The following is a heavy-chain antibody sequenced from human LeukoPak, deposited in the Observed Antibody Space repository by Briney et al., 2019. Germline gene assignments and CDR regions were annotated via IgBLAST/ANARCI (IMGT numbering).Heavy chain of an antibody. CDR1: GGTFSSYA. D-gene: IGHD3-22*01. Sequence: SVKVSCKSSGGTFSSYAISWVRQAPGQGLEWMGRIIPILGIANYAQKFQGRVTITADKSTSTAYMELSSLRSEDTAVYYCARGGTEGYSLDYWGQGTLVTVSS. J-gene: IGHJ4*02. CDR3: ARGGTEGYSLDY. V-gene: IGHV1-69*04. CDR2: IIPILGIA.